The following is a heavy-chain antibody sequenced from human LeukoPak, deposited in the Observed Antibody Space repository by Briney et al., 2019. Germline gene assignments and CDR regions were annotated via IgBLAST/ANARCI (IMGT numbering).Heavy chain of an antibody. CDR3: ARDRDTAMVRDDY. V-gene: IGHV3-21*01. Sequence: GGSLRLSCAASGFTFSSYSMNWVRQAPGKGLEWVSSISSSSSYIYYADSVKGRFTISRDNAKNSLYLQMNSLRAEDTAVYYCARDRDTAMVRDDYWGQGTLVTVSS. J-gene: IGHJ4*02. CDR1: GFTFSSYS. CDR2: ISSSSSYI. D-gene: IGHD5-18*01.